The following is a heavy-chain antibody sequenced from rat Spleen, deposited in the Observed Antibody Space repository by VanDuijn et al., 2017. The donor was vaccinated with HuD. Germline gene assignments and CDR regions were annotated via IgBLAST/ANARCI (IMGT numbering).Heavy chain of an antibody. J-gene: IGHJ1*01. D-gene: IGHD1-9*01. CDR3: ARESGHTRYFDF. Sequence: EVQLVESGGGLVQPGRSLKLSCAASGFTFSDYNMAWVRQVPKKGLEWVASISYDGSGTYFRDSVKGRFTISRDHAKNTVDMQLSSLRSEDTAMYFCARESGHTRYFDFWGPGTMVTVSS. CDR1: GFTFSDYN. V-gene: IGHV5-7*01. CDR2: ISYDGSGT.